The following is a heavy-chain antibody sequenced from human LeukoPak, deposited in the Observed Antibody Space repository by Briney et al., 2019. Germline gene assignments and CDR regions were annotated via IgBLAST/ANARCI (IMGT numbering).Heavy chain of an antibody. Sequence: SETLSLTCTVSGGSISSSSHYWVWIRQSPGKGLEWIGSINYNGNTYYNPSVNSRVTISVDTSKNQFSLKVNSVTAADTAVYYCAREYYFYHMDGWGEGTTVTVSS. CDR2: INYNGNT. J-gene: IGHJ6*03. CDR3: AREYYFYHMDG. CDR1: GGSISSSSHY. V-gene: IGHV4-39*07.